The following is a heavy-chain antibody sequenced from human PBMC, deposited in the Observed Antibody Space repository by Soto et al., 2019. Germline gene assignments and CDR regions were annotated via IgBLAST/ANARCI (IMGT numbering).Heavy chain of an antibody. V-gene: IGHV3-23*01. Sequence: GGSLRLSCAASGFTFSSYAMSWVRQAPGKGLECVSAISGSGGSTYYADSVKGRFTISRDNSKNTLYLQMNSLRAEDTAGYYCAKGSGSKEGGDYWGQGTLVTVSS. CDR1: GFTFSSYA. CDR3: AKGSGSKEGGDY. CDR2: ISGSGGST. J-gene: IGHJ4*02. D-gene: IGHD1-26*01.